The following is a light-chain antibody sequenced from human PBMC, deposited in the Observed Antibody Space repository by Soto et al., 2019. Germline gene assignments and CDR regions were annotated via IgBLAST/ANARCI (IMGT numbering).Light chain of an antibody. CDR3: QQRINWPPVT. J-gene: IGKJ4*01. V-gene: IGKV3-11*01. Sequence: VLTQSPATLSLSPGERATLSCRASQSVSTYLAWYQQKPGQAPRLLIYDASNRATGIPARFSGSGSGTDFTLTISSLEPEDVAVYYCQQRINWPPVTFGGGTKVEIK. CDR2: DAS. CDR1: QSVSTY.